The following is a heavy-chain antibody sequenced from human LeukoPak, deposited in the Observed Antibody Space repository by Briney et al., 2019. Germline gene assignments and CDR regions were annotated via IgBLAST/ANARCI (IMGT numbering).Heavy chain of an antibody. D-gene: IGHD2-15*01. Sequence: SETLSLTCAVYGGSFSGYYWSWIRQPPGKGLEWIGEINHSGSTNYNPSLKSRVTISVDTSKNQFSLKLSSVTAADTAVYYCARVVVAADDAFDIWGQGTTVTVSS. CDR1: GGSFSGYY. CDR2: INHSGST. CDR3: ARVVVAADDAFDI. V-gene: IGHV4-34*01. J-gene: IGHJ3*02.